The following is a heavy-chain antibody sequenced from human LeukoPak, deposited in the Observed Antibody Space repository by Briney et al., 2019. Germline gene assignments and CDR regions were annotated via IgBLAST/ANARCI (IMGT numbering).Heavy chain of an antibody. CDR2: ILYDGSNK. CDR3: AKDPVPYSSSPGGFQH. V-gene: IGHV3-30*18. J-gene: IGHJ1*01. D-gene: IGHD6-6*01. Sequence: GRSLRLSCAASGFTFTNYNMHWVRQTPGKGLQWVAAILYDGSNKYYADSVKGRFTISRDNSKNTLYLQMNSLRAEDTAVYYCAKDPVPYSSSPGGFQHWGQGTLVTVSS. CDR1: GFTFTNYN.